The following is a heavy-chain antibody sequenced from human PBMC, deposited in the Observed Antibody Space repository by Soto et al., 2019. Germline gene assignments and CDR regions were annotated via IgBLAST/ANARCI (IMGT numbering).Heavy chain of an antibody. J-gene: IGHJ6*03. CDR3: AKDGGASPIVVVPAAMDYYYMDV. Sequence: QVQLVESGGGVVQPGRSLRLSCAASGFTFSSYGMHWVRQAPGKGLEWVAVISYDGSNKYYADSVKGRFTISRDNSKNTLYLQMNSLRAEATAVYYCAKDGGASPIVVVPAAMDYYYMDVWGKGTTVTVSS. D-gene: IGHD2-2*01. CDR1: GFTFSSYG. CDR2: ISYDGSNK. V-gene: IGHV3-30*18.